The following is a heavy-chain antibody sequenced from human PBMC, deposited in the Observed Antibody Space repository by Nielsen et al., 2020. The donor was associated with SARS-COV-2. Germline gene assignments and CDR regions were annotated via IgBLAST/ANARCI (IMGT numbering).Heavy chain of an antibody. CDR3: ARYSTGWFSGLYWFDP. Sequence: ASVKVSCKASGYTFTNYGISWVRQAPGQGLEWLGWISGHNGDTYYAQKVQDRLTLTADSSTSTAFLELTSLTSDDTAVYYCARYSTGWFSGLYWFDPWGQETLVTVST. CDR1: GYTFTNYG. D-gene: IGHD2-2*01. J-gene: IGHJ5*02. CDR2: ISGHNGDT. V-gene: IGHV1-18*04.